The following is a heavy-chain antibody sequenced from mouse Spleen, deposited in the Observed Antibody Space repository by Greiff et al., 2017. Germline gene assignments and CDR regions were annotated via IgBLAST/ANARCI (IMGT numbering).Heavy chain of an antibody. V-gene: IGHV5-9-3*01. CDR3: ARRMVTHWYFDV. CDR1: GFTFSSYA. D-gene: IGHD2-10*02. J-gene: IGHJ1*01. Sequence: EVQLVESGGGLVKLGGSLKLSCAASGFTFSSYAMSWVRQTPEKRLEWVATISSGGGNTYYPDSVKGRFTISRDNAKNTLYLQMSSLKSEDTAMYYCARRMVTHWYFDVWGAGTTVTVSS. CDR2: ISSGGGNT.